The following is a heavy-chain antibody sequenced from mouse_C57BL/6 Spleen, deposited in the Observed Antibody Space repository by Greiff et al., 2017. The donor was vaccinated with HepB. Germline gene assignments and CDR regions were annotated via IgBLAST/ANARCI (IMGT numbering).Heavy chain of an antibody. D-gene: IGHD1-1*01. V-gene: IGHV14-4*01. CDR3: TTDWYYGSSPYWYFDV. CDR2: IDPENGDT. Sequence: VQLQQSGAELVRPGASVKLSCTASGFNIKDDYMHWVKQRPEQGLEWIGWIDPENGDTEYASKFQGKATITADTSSNTAYLQLSSLTSEDTAVYYCTTDWYYGSSPYWYFDVWGTGTTVTVSS. J-gene: IGHJ1*03. CDR1: GFNIKDDY.